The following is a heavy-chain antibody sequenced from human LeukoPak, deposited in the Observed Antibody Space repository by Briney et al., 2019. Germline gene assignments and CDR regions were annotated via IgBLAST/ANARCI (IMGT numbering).Heavy chain of an antibody. CDR1: GGSFSGYY. D-gene: IGHD2-15*01. CDR2: INHSGST. Sequence: SETLSLTCAVYGGSFSGYYWSWIRQPPGKGLEWIGEINHSGSTNYNPSLKSRVTISVDTSKNQFSLKLSSVTAADTAVYYCARIPYCSGGSCYSYLYYYYGMDVWGQGTTVTVSS. CDR3: ARIPYCSGGSCYSYLYYYYGMDV. J-gene: IGHJ6*02. V-gene: IGHV4-34*01.